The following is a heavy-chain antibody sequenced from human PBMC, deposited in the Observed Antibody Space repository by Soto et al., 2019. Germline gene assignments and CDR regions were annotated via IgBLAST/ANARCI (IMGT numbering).Heavy chain of an antibody. Sequence: LRLSCAASGLTFSNYGMGWVRQAPGKGLEWVSAVSDNGGRTRYADSVKGRFTISRDNYQNTLYLQMLRMRADDTDIYYCAKDYWNPRYFDNWGQGTLVTVSS. J-gene: IGHJ4*02. V-gene: IGHV3-23*01. CDR3: AKDYWNPRYFDN. CDR2: VSDNGGRT. D-gene: IGHD1-1*01. CDR1: GLTFSNYG.